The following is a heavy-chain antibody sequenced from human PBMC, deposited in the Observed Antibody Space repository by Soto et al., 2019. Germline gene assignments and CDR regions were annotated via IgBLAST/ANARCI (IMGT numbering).Heavy chain of an antibody. Sequence: GWSLRISCAASGFTFSPYTMNWVRQAPGKGLEWVSSISSSSSYIYYADSVKGRFTISRDNAKNSLYLQMNSLTAEDTAVYYCARDEESGITGTTAYWGQGT. CDR1: GFTFSPYT. V-gene: IGHV3-21*01. J-gene: IGHJ4*02. CDR2: ISSSSSYI. CDR3: ARDEESGITGTTAY. D-gene: IGHD1-7*01.